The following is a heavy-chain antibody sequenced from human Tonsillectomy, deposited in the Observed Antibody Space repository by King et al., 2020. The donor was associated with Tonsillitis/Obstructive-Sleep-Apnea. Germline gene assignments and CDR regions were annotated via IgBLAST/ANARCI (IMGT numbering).Heavy chain of an antibody. V-gene: IGHV3-23*04. CDR2: ISDNGVYT. D-gene: IGHD5/OR15-5a*01. CDR1: GFTFSNYA. Sequence: VQLVESGGGLAQPGGSLRLSCAASGFTFSNYAMGWLRQAPGKGLGWVSMISDNGVYTYYADSVKGRFTISRDNSKNTLYLQMNSLRAEDTAVYYCVKRPLPQRHFDLWRRGTLVTVSS. CDR3: VKRPLPQRHFDL. J-gene: IGHJ2*01.